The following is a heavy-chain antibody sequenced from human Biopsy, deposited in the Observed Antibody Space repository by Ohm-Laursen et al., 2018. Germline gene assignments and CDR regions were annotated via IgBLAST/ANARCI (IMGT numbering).Heavy chain of an antibody. CDR2: ITYRGST. J-gene: IGHJ4*02. CDR1: DGSIDNYH. Sequence: SETLSLTCNVSDGSIDNYHWTWIRQAPGKTLEWIGSITYRGSTYYNPSLKSRVTVSIHTSRNQFSLKLTSVTAADTAVYYCAKGITVYGVVLPYYFDDWGQGTLVTVSS. D-gene: IGHD3-3*01. CDR3: AKGITVYGVVLPYYFDD. V-gene: IGHV4-59*01.